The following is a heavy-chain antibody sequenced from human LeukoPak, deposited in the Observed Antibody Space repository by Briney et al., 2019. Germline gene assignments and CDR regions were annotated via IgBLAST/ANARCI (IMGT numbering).Heavy chain of an antibody. CDR2: ISGSGGST. D-gene: IGHD2-15*01. V-gene: IGHV3-23*01. J-gene: IGHJ4*02. CDR3: AKVSGIVVVVAATVDY. CDR1: GFTFSSYA. Sequence: GGSLRISCAASGFTFSSYAMSWVRQAPGKGLKWVSAISGSGGSTYYADSVKGRFTISRDNSKNTLYLQMNSLRAEDTAVYYCAKVSGIVVVVAATVDYWGQGTLVTVSS.